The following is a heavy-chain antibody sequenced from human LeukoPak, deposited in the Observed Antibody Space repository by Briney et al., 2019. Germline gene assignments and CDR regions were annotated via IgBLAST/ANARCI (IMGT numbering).Heavy chain of an antibody. V-gene: IGHV3-72*01. CDR1: GFTFGDYA. CDR2: SRNKANSYTT. J-gene: IGHJ4*02. CDR3: ASSPAGRYTFEY. Sequence: GRSLRLSCTASGFTFGDYAVTWVRQAPGKGLEWVGRSRNKANSYTTEYAASVKGRFTVSRDDSNNSLYLQMNSLKTEDTAVYYCASSPAGRYTFEYWGQGTLVTVSS. D-gene: IGHD1-26*01.